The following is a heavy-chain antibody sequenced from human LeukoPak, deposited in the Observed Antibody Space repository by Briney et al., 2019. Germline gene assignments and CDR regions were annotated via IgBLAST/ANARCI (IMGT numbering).Heavy chain of an antibody. CDR2: ITRSSIYM. D-gene: IGHD3-22*01. J-gene: IGHJ4*02. V-gene: IGHV3-21*01. CDR1: GFTFSSYS. Sequence: GGSLRLSCAASGFTFSSYSMNWVRQAPGKGLEWVSSITRSSIYMYYADSVTGRFTISRDNARKSLYLQMNSLRAEDTAVYYCARVKYDSSGYYGILDYWGQGTLVTVSS. CDR3: ARVKYDSSGYYGILDY.